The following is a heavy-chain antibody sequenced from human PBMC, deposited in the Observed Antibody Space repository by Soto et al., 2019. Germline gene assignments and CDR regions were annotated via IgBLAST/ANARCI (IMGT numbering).Heavy chain of an antibody. Sequence: EVQVLESGGGLVQPGGSLRLSCAASGFTFSNYGMNWVRQAPGKGLEWVSGVRSDGDATYNAESVKGRFTVSRDGSKNTVDLQRNSLRVEDTAVYYCAKGKGVGATPDGANCWGQGTLVTVSS. D-gene: IGHD1-26*01. CDR1: GFTFSNYG. CDR3: AKGKGVGATPDGANC. V-gene: IGHV3-23*01. J-gene: IGHJ4*02. CDR2: VRSDGDAT.